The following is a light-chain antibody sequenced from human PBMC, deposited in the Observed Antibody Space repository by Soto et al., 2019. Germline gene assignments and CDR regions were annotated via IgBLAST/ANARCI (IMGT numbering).Light chain of an antibody. J-gene: IGLJ2*01. Sequence: QSALTQPASVSGSPGQSITISCTGTSSDVGGYNYVSWYQQHPGKAPKVMIYEVSNRPSGVSHRFSGSKSGNRASLSISGLQTEAEADYYCASYTSSGTLVFGGGTKLTVL. CDR1: SSDVGGYNY. CDR3: ASYTSSGTLV. V-gene: IGLV2-14*01. CDR2: EVS.